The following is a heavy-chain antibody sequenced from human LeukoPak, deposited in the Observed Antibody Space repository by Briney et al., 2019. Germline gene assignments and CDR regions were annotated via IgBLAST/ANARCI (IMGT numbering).Heavy chain of an antibody. D-gene: IGHD4-17*01. CDR2: IYYSGST. CDR3: ARGRDYGDYSPQSDY. CDR1: GGSISSGGYY. V-gene: IGHV4-31*03. Sequence: SETLSLTCTVSGGSISSGGYYWSWIRQHPGKGLEWIGYIYYSGSTYYNPSLKSRVTISVDTSKNQFSLNLSSVTAADTAVYYCARGRDYGDYSPQSDYWGQGTLVTVSS. J-gene: IGHJ4*02.